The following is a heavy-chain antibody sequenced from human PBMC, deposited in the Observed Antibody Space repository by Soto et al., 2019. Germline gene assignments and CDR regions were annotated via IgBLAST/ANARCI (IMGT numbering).Heavy chain of an antibody. V-gene: IGHV4-59*01. CDR3: ARDSGQWLDHDAFDI. CDR1: GGSISSYY. D-gene: IGHD6-19*01. J-gene: IGHJ3*02. CDR2: IYYSGST. Sequence: PSETLSLTCTVSGGSISSYYWSWIRQPPGKGLEWIGYIYYSGSTNYNPSLKSRVTISVDTSKNQFSLKLSSVTAADTAVYYCARDSGQWLDHDAFDIWGQGTMVTVSS.